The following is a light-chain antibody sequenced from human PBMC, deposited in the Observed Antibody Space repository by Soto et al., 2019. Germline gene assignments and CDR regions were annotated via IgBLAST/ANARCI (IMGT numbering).Light chain of an antibody. J-gene: IGKJ1*01. CDR2: TAS. V-gene: IGKV1-5*01. CDR3: QEYNNYWT. CDR1: QTISRW. Sequence: DIQMTQSPSTLSASVGDTVTITCRASQTISRWLAWYQQKPGKAPRLLIYTASTLESGVPSRFSASGSGKEFTLTISSMHPDDFATYYCQEYNNYWTFGQGTKVEVK.